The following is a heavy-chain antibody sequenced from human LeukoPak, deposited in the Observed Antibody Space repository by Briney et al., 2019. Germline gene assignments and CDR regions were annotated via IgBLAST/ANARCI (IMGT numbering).Heavy chain of an antibody. V-gene: IGHV3-23*01. J-gene: IGHJ6*03. CDR2: FSGSGDST. Sequence: GSLRLSCAASGLTFSSYAMSWVRQAPGKGLEWVSAFSGSGDSTYYADSVKGRFTISRDNSKNTLYLQMNSLRAEDTAVYYCAKDLDYAGYLYYMDVWGKGTTVTVSS. D-gene: IGHD4/OR15-4a*01. CDR1: GLTFSSYA. CDR3: AKDLDYAGYLYYMDV.